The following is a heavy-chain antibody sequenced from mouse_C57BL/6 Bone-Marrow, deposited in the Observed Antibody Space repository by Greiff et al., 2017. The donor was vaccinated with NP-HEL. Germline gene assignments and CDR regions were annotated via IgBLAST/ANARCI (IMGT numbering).Heavy chain of an antibody. CDR3: ARSYYEWYFDV. V-gene: IGHV1-63*01. J-gene: IGHJ1*03. CDR1: GYTFTNYW. Sequence: QVQLQQSGAELVRPGTSVKMSCKASGYTFTNYWIGWAKQRPGHGLEWIGDIYPGGGYTNYNEKFKGKATLTADKSSSTAYMQFSSLTSEDSAIYYCARSYYEWYFDVWGTGTTVTVSS. D-gene: IGHD1-1*01. CDR2: IYPGGGYT.